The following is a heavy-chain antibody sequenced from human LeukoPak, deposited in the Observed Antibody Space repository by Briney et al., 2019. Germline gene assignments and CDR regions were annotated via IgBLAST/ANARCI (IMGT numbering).Heavy chain of an antibody. V-gene: IGHV7-4-1*02. CDR2: INTNTGGP. CDR3: ACYDCGDY. CDR1: GYTFTSYG. J-gene: IGHJ4*02. D-gene: IGHD2-2*01. Sequence: ASVTVSCTASGYTFTSYGISWVRQAPGQGLEWMGWINTNTGGPTYAQAFTGRFVFSLDTSVSTAYLQISSLKAEDTAVYYCACYDCGDYWGQGTLVTVSS.